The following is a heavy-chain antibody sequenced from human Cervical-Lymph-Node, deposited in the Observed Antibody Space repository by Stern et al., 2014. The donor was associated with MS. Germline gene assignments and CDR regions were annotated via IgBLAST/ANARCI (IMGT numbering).Heavy chain of an antibody. J-gene: IGHJ4*02. Sequence: QVQLVESGSELKEPGASVKVACKASGYTLSNYPMNWVRQAPGQGLEWMGWINTNTGNSTYAQGFTGRFVFSLDTSVNTAYLHISSLKAEDTAVYYCARDFVDTAMITRSDYLDSWGQGTLVTVAS. V-gene: IGHV7-4-1*02. CDR2: INTNTGNS. CDR3: ARDFVDTAMITRSDYLDS. CDR1: GYTLSNYP. D-gene: IGHD5-18*01.